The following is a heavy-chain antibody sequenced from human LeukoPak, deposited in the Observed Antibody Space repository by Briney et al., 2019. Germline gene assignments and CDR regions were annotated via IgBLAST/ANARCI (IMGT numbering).Heavy chain of an antibody. V-gene: IGHV1-69*13. CDR3: ARDSLEIVVVPAASDVGYYYMDV. CDR2: IIPIFGTA. Sequence: SVKVSCKASGGTFSSYAISWVRQAPGQGLEWMGGIIPIFGTANYAQKFQGRVTITADESTSTAYMELSSLRSEDTAVYYCARDSLEIVVVPAASDVGYYYMDVWGKGTAVTVSS. J-gene: IGHJ6*03. CDR1: GGTFSSYA. D-gene: IGHD2-2*01.